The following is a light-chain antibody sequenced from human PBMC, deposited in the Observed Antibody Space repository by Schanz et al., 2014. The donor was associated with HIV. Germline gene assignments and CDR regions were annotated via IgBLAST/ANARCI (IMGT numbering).Light chain of an antibody. CDR1: QSVSRF. CDR2: GAS. Sequence: EIVLTQSPATLSLSPGESATLSCRASQSVSRFLGWYQKKPGQAPRLVLSGASSRAPGIPDRFSGSGSGTDFTLTINRLEPEDFAVSYCQQYGRSPFGGGTKVEIK. J-gene: IGKJ4*01. V-gene: IGKV3-20*01. CDR3: QQYGRSP.